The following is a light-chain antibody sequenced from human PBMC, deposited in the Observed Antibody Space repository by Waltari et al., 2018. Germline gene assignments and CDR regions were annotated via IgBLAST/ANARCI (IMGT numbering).Light chain of an antibody. J-gene: IGLJ2*01. CDR1: SSAVGNYNR. CDR3: SSYAGSSKGV. V-gene: IGLV2-23*02. Sequence: QSALPQPASVSGSPGQSITISCTGTSSAVGNYNRVSWDQQHPGKAPKLMIYAVSKRPSGVSDRFSGSKSGDMASLTISGLQPEDEAEYFCSSYAGSSKGVFGGGTKVTVL. CDR2: AVS.